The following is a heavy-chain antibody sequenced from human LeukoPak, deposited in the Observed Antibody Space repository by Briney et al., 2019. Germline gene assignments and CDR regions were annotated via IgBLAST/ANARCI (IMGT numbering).Heavy chain of an antibody. V-gene: IGHV3-15*01. CDR1: GFTFTNAW. D-gene: IGHD3-10*01. J-gene: IGHJ3*02. Sequence: GGSLRPSHAASGFTFTNAWITWVRQAPGKGLEWVGRIKSKTDGGTTDYAAPVKGRFTISRDDSQNTLYLQMNSLKTEDTAVYYCTTDLGITMVRGVIGDAFDNWGQGTMVTVSS. CDR3: TTDLGITMVRGVIGDAFDN. CDR2: IKSKTDGGTT.